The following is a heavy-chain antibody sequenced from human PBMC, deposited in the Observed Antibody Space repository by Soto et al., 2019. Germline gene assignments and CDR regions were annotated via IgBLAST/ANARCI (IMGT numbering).Heavy chain of an antibody. Sequence: GGSLRLSCAASGFTFSSYSMNWVRQAPGKGLEWVSYISSSSSTIYYADSVKGRFTISRDNAKNSLYLQMNSLRAEDTAVYYCAREGFLRFPNDAFDIWGQGTMVTGSS. D-gene: IGHD3-3*01. J-gene: IGHJ3*02. V-gene: IGHV3-48*01. CDR3: AREGFLRFPNDAFDI. CDR2: ISSSSSTI. CDR1: GFTFSSYS.